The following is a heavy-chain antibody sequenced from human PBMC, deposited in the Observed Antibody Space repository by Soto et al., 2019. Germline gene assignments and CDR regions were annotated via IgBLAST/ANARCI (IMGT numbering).Heavy chain of an antibody. D-gene: IGHD6-6*01. CDR1: GFTFSSYA. V-gene: IGHV3-23*01. CDR3: AKDYFQYSSSSGGSFDI. J-gene: IGHJ3*02. Sequence: GGSLRLSCAASGFTFSSYAMSWVRQAPGKGLEWVSAISGSGGSTYYADSVKGRFTISRDNSKNTLYLQMNSLRAEDTAVYYCAKDYFQYSSSSGGSFDIWGQGTMVTVSS. CDR2: ISGSGGST.